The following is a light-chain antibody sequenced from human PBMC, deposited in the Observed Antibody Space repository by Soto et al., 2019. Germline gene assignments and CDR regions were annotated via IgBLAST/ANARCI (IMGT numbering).Light chain of an antibody. CDR2: GAS. CDR3: QQYGSSPSIT. CDR1: RSVGIN. Sequence: VMAQSPATLSVSPGERATLSCRSSRSVGINLAWYQQRPGQAPRLLIYGASTRATGIPARFSGSGSGTEFTLTISSLQSEDFAVYYCQQYGSSPSITFGQGTRLEIK. J-gene: IGKJ5*01. V-gene: IGKV3-15*01.